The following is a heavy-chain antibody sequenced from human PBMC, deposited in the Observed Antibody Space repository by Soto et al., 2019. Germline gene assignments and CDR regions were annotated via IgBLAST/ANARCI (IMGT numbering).Heavy chain of an antibody. Sequence: PSETLSLTCTLSGGSISSSSYYWGRIRQPPGKGLEWIGSIYYSGSTYYNPSLRSRAIMSVDTSQNQFSLKLSSLTAADTAVYFCARADDFSDSFDYWGQGPLVTVSS. CDR2: IYYSGST. CDR3: ARADDFSDSFDY. J-gene: IGHJ4*02. CDR1: GGSISSSSYY. V-gene: IGHV4-39*07. D-gene: IGHD4-17*01.